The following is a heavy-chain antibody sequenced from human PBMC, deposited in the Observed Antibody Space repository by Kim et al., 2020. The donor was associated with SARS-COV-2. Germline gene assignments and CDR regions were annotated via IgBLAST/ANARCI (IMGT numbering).Heavy chain of an antibody. V-gene: IGHV1-46*03. J-gene: IGHJ5*02. Sequence: ASVKVSCKASGYTFTSSHRQWVRQAPGQGLEWMGIINPGGGSTIYAEKLQGRVTMTRDTSTGTVYMQLSSLRSEDTALYYCARGTWGGGGWGYGSGQYNRFDPWGPRTLVTVSS. CDR2: INPGGGST. CDR1: GYTFTSSH. CDR3: ARGTWGGGGWGYGSGQYNRFDP. D-gene: IGHD3-10*01.